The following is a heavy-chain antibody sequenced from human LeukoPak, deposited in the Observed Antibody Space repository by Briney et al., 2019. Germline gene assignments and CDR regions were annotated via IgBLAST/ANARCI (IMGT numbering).Heavy chain of an antibody. CDR3: ARDRYYGSGSYGFYGFAP. D-gene: IGHD3-10*01. J-gene: IGHJ5*02. CDR2: MNPNSGNT. Sequence: ASVKVSCKASGYTFTSYDINWVRQATGQGLEWMGWMNPNSGNTGYAQKFQGRVTITADKSASTAYMELSSLRSEDTAVYYCARDRYYGSGSYGFYGFAPWGQGTLVTVSS. CDR1: GYTFTSYD. V-gene: IGHV1-8*01.